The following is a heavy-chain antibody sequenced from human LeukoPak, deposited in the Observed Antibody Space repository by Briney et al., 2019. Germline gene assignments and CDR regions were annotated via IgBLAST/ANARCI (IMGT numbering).Heavy chain of an antibody. D-gene: IGHD5-18*01. J-gene: IGHJ4*02. CDR2: ISAYNGNT. V-gene: IGHV1-18*01. CDR1: GYTFISYG. CDR3: ARDDSGYSYGVGY. Sequence: GASVKVSCKASGYTFISYGISWVRQAPGQGLEWMGWISAYNGNTNYTQKLQGKVTMTTDTSTSTAYMELRSLRSDDTAVYYCARDDSGYSYGVGYWGQGTLVTVSS.